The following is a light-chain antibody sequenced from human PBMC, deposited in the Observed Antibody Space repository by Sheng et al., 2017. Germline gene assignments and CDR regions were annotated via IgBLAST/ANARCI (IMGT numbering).Light chain of an antibody. V-gene: IGLV2-14*03. CDR3: SSYTSSFLV. Sequence: QSALTQPASVSGSPGQSITISCTGTSSDIGFYNYVSWYQQHPGKAPKLIIYDVDRRPSGVFNRFSGSKSGNTASLTISGLQAEDEADYYCSSYTSSFLVFGTGTKVTVL. J-gene: IGLJ1*01. CDR2: DVD. CDR1: SSDIGFYNY.